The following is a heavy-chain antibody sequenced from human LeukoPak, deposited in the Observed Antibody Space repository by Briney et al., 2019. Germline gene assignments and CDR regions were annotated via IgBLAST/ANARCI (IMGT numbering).Heavy chain of an antibody. J-gene: IGHJ4*02. CDR3: ARTLGDILTGFNY. CDR2: INPSGGST. CDR1: GYTFTSYY. Sequence: GASVKVSCKASGYTFTSYYMHWVRQAPGQGLEWMGIINPSGGSTSYAQKFQGRVTITADKSTSTAYMELSSLRSEDTAVYYCARTLGDILTGFNYWGQGTLVTVSS. V-gene: IGHV1-46*01. D-gene: IGHD3-9*01.